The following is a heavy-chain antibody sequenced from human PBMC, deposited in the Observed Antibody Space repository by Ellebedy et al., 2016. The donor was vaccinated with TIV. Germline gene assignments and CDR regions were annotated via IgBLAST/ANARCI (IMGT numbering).Heavy chain of an antibody. CDR2: IDPLNSYT. D-gene: IGHD2-15*01. CDR1: GYNFNNFW. CDR3: ARHRRAYCSGGGCSFDP. Sequence: GESLKISCKTSGYNFNNFWISWVRQKPGKGLEWMGRIDPLNSYTNYNPSFQGHVTLSIDKSSRTAYLQWGTLEASDPAMYYCARHRRAYCSGGGCSFDPWGQGTLVIVSS. J-gene: IGHJ5*02. V-gene: IGHV5-10-1*01.